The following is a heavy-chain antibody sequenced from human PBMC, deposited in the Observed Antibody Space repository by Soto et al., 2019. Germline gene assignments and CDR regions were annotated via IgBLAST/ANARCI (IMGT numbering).Heavy chain of an antibody. CDR3: ARARSYYYDSSGYYPDY. CDR2: ISRSGSTI. V-gene: IGHV3-48*03. CDR1: GFTFSSYE. J-gene: IGHJ4*02. D-gene: IGHD3-22*01. Sequence: GGSLRLSCAASGFTFSSYEMNWVRQAPGEGLEWVSYISRSGSTIYYADSVKGRFTISRDNAKNSLYLQMNSLRAEDTAVYYCARARSYYYDSSGYYPDYWGQGTLVTVSS.